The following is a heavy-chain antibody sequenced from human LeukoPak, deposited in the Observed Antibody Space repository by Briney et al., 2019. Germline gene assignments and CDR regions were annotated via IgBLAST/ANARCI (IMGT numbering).Heavy chain of an antibody. CDR1: EFTFGDYA. Sequence: GGSLRLSCEASEFTFGDYAMAWVRQAPGKGLEWVAGINWNGGTTSYADSVKGRFTISRDNAKNSLYLQMNSLRADDAALYYCARNRYYYDSSGSSPLYLSYYYMYVWGKGNTVTVSS. D-gene: IGHD3-22*01. J-gene: IGHJ6*03. CDR2: INWNGGTT. V-gene: IGHV3-20*04. CDR3: ARNRYYYDSSGSSPLYLSYYYMYV.